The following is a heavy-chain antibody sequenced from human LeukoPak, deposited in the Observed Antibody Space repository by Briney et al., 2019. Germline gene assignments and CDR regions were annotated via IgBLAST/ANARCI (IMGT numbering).Heavy chain of an antibody. V-gene: IGHV4-59*01. CDR1: GGSISSYY. Sequence: SETLSLTCTVSGGSISSYYWSWIRQPPGKGLEWIGYIYYSGSTNYNPSLKSRVTISVDTSKNQFSLKLNSVTAADTAVYYCARDRRYCSSTSCYRGDDAFDIWGQGTMVTVSS. CDR3: ARDRRYCSSTSCYRGDDAFDI. D-gene: IGHD2-2*02. CDR2: IYYSGST. J-gene: IGHJ3*02.